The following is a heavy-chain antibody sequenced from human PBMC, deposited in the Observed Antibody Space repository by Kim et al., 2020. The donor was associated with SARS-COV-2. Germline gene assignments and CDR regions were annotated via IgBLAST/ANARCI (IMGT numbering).Heavy chain of an antibody. CDR1: GFTFSSYG. CDR3: ATGRDGSPIDY. Sequence: GGSLRLSCAASGFTFSSYGMHWVRQAPGKGLEWVAVIWYDGSYKYYGDSVKGRFTISRDNSKNTLYLQMNSLRAEDTAVYYCATGRDGSPIDYWCQGTLV. CDR2: IWYDGSYK. J-gene: IGHJ4*02. D-gene: IGHD5-12*01. V-gene: IGHV3-33*01.